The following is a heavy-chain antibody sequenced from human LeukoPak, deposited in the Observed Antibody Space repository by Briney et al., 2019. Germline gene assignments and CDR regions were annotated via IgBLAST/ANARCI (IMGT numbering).Heavy chain of an antibody. CDR1: GFTFSSYW. CDR2: IKRETDGGTI. D-gene: IGHD3-22*01. J-gene: IGHJ1*01. Sequence: GGSLRLSCAASGFTFSSYWMSWVRQAPGKGLEWLGRIKRETDGGTIDYAAPVKGRFTISRDDSRDTLYLQMDSLKIEDTAVYYCTTDRYYDNSELQFQHWGQGTLVTVSS. V-gene: IGHV3-15*01. CDR3: TTDRYYDNSELQFQH.